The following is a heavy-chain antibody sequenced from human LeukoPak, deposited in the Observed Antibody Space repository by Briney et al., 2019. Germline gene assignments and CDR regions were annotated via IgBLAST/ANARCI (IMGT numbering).Heavy chain of an antibody. V-gene: IGHV3-66*02. CDR1: GFTVSSNY. CDR3: ARELH. D-gene: IGHD1-26*01. Sequence: GGSLRLSCAASGFTVSSNYMRWPRQAPGKGLEWVLVIYSGGTTYYADSVKGRFIISRDNSKNTLYLQMNSLGAEDTAVYYCARELHLGQGTLVTVSS. J-gene: IGHJ4*02. CDR2: IYSGGTT.